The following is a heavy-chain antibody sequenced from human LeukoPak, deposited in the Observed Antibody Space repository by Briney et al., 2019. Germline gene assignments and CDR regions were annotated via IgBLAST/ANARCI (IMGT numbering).Heavy chain of an antibody. J-gene: IGHJ4*02. Sequence: PGGSLRLSCAASEFTFSYYWMSWVRQAPGKGLEWVANIKQDGSETFYVDSVKGRFSISRDNAKKSLYLQMNSLRAEDTAVYYCARPYSSGWYFDYWGQGTLVTVSS. CDR1: EFTFSYYW. CDR2: IKQDGSET. D-gene: IGHD6-19*01. V-gene: IGHV3-7*01. CDR3: ARPYSSGWYFDY.